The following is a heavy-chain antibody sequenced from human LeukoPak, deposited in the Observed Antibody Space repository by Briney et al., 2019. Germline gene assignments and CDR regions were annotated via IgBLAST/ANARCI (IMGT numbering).Heavy chain of an antibody. CDR3: ATNPVAGSY. V-gene: IGHV3-30*03. D-gene: IGHD6-19*01. J-gene: IGHJ4*02. Sequence: PGRSLRLSCAASGFTFSSYGMHWVRQAPGKGLEGVAVISYDGSNKYYADSVKGRFTISRDNSKNTLYLQMNSLRAEDTAVYYCATNPVAGSYWGQGTLVTVSS. CDR2: ISYDGSNK. CDR1: GFTFSSYG.